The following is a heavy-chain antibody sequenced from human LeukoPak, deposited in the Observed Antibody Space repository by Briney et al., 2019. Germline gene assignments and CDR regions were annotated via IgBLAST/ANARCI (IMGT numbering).Heavy chain of an antibody. CDR3: TTSLPHVVDATTSDGGN. V-gene: IGHV3-23*01. J-gene: IGHJ4*02. CDR1: GFTFSSYA. Sequence: GGSLRLSCAASGFTFSSYAMSWVRRAPGKGLEWVSAISGSGGSTYYADSVKGRFTISRDNAGNSLYLQMNSLRAEDTAVYYCTTSLPHVVDATTSDGGNWGQGTLVTVSS. D-gene: IGHD2-21*01. CDR2: ISGSGGST.